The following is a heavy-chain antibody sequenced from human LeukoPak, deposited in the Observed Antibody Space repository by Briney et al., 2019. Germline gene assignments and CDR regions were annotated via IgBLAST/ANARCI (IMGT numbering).Heavy chain of an antibody. CDR3: ARDPGGPRALFDY. CDR1: GGSISSYY. CDR2: IYYSGST. V-gene: IGHV4-59*01. Sequence: SETLSLTCTVSGGSISSYYWSWIRQPPGKGLEWIGYIYYSGSTNYNPSLKSRVTISADTSKNQFSLKLSSVTAADTAVYYCARDPGGPRALFDYWGQGTLVTVSS. D-gene: IGHD3-10*01. J-gene: IGHJ4*02.